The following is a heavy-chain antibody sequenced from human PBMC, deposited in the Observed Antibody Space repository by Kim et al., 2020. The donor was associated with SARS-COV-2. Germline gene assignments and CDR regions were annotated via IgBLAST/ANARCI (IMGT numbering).Heavy chain of an antibody. V-gene: IGHV3-23*01. CDR3: AKGGGSSFYYYRDV. Sequence: GGSLRLSCAASGFTFSSFAMSWVRQAPGKGLEWVSTITGSGDSTYYADSVKGRFTISRDNSKNTLYLQMNSLRAEDTAVYYCAKGGGSSFYYYRDVWGKGTTVTVSS. CDR2: ITGSGDST. J-gene: IGHJ6*03. D-gene: IGHD1-26*01. CDR1: GFTFSSFA.